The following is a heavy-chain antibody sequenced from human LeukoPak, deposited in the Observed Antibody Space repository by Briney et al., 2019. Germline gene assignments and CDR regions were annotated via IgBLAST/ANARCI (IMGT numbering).Heavy chain of an antibody. V-gene: IGHV4-61*02. J-gene: IGHJ3*02. CDR3: AREGSAFDI. Sequence: SETLSLTCTVSGGSISSGSYYWSWIRQPAGKGLEWIGRIYTSGSTNYNPSLKSRVTISVDTSKNQFSLKLSSVTAADTAVYYCAREGSAFDIWGQGTMVTVSS. CDR2: IYTSGST. CDR1: GGSISSGSYY.